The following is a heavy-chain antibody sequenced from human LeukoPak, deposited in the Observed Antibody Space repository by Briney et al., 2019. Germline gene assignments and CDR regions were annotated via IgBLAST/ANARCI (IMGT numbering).Heavy chain of an antibody. Sequence: PGGSLRLSCVASGFTFSDYYMSWIRQAPGKGLEWVSYISSSSDYTNYADSVRGRFTISRDNAKNSLYLQMNSLRAEDTAVYYCARPPYSSSWDPGWFDPWGLGTLITVSS. J-gene: IGHJ5*02. V-gene: IGHV3-11*06. CDR2: ISSSSDYT. CDR3: ARPPYSSSWDPGWFDP. CDR1: GFTFSDYY. D-gene: IGHD6-13*01.